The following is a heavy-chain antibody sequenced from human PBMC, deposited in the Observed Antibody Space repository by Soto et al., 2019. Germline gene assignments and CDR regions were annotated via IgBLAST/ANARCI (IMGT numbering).Heavy chain of an antibody. CDR2: ISWNSGSI. Sequence: GGSLRLSCAASGFIFSSYAMHWVRQAPGKGLEWVSGISWNSGSIGYADSVKGRFTISRDNAKNSLYLQMNSLRAEDTALYYCAKDRGYGQYDAFDIWGQGTMVTVSS. CDR1: GFIFSSYA. D-gene: IGHD5-12*01. J-gene: IGHJ3*02. V-gene: IGHV3-9*01. CDR3: AKDRGYGQYDAFDI.